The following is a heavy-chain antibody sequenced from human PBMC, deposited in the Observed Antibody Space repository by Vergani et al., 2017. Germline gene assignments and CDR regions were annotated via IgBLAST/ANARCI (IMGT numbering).Heavy chain of an antibody. D-gene: IGHD3-9*01. CDR3: TTPTKWELRYYSDY. CDR2: IRPKTDGETT. Sequence: EVQPVESGGGLVKPGGSLRLSCTTSGFTFSSAWMSWVRQAPGKGLEWVARIRPKTDGETTDYAAPVKGRFTISSDDSKNTLYLQMNSLKTEDTAVYYCTTPTKWELRYYSDYWGQGTLVTVSS. V-gene: IGHV3-15*01. CDR1: GFTFSSAW. J-gene: IGHJ4*02.